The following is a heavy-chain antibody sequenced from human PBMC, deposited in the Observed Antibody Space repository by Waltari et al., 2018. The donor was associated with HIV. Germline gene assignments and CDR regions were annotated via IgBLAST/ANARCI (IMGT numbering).Heavy chain of an antibody. CDR3: AKRGANGWFSIDY. CDR2: INTNTGSP. V-gene: IGHV7-4-1*02. Sequence: QVQLVQSGSELKKPGASVQVSCRASGYTFTTYSLTCMRQAPGQGLEWMGWINTNTGSPTYAQGFRGRFVLASDTSVSTAYLQISSLKAEDTAMYFCAKRGANGWFSIDYWGQGTLVTVSS. CDR1: GYTFTTYS. D-gene: IGHD6-19*01. J-gene: IGHJ4*02.